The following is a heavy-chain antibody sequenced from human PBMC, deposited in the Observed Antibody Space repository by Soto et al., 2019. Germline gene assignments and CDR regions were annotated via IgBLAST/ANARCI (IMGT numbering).Heavy chain of an antibody. D-gene: IGHD2-2*01. V-gene: IGHV1-18*01. J-gene: IGHJ4*02. CDR3: ARDIFRYYSSTSCYGGYYFDC. CDR2: ISAYNGNT. Sequence: ASVKVSCKASGYTFTSYGISWVRPAPGQGLEWMGWISAYNGNTNYAQKLQGRVTMTTDTSTSTAYMELRSLRSDDTAVYYCARDIFRYYSSTSCYGGYYFDCWGQG. CDR1: GYTFTSYG.